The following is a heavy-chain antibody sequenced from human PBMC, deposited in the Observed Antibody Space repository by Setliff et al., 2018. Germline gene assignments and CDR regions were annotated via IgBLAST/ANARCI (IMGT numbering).Heavy chain of an antibody. J-gene: IGHJ4*02. V-gene: IGHV1-2*02. CDR2: INPNSGGT. CDR1: GYTFTGYY. Sequence: ASVKVSCKASGYTFTGYYMHWVRQAPGQGLEWMGWINPNSGGTNYAQKFQGRVTMTRDTSISTAYMELSRLRSDDTAMYYCARTGHCGGDCYGFDYWGQGTLVTVSS. CDR3: ARTGHCGGDCYGFDY. D-gene: IGHD2-21*02.